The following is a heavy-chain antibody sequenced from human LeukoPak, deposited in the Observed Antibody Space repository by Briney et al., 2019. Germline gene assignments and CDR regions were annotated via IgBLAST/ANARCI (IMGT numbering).Heavy chain of an antibody. CDR2: IYTGGST. CDR1: GGSISSYY. D-gene: IGHD6-13*01. Sequence: SETLSLTCTVSGGSISSYYWSWIRQPAGKGLEWIGRIYTGGSTNYNPSLKSRVTMSVDTSKNQFSLKLSSVTAADTAVYYCARQPAAAGTQYYYYYYMDVWGKGTTVTISS. J-gene: IGHJ6*03. CDR3: ARQPAAAGTQYYYYYYMDV. V-gene: IGHV4-4*07.